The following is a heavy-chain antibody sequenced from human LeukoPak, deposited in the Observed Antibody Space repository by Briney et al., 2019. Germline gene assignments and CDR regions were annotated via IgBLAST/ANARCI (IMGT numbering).Heavy chain of an antibody. V-gene: IGHV4-34*12. CDR1: GGSFSGYY. CDR3: ARASGRYSWFDY. D-gene: IGHD6-19*01. Sequence: PSESLSLTFAVYGGSFSGYYWGWVRQPPGRGRGWVGEIILSGSTNTHPSIKGRVTMSVDTSKDQFSLKLSSVTAADTAVYFCARASGRYSWFDYWGQGTLVTVSS. CDR2: IILSGST. J-gene: IGHJ4*02.